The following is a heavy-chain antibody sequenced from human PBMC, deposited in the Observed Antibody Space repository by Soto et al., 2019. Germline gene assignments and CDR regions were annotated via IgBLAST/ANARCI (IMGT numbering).Heavy chain of an antibody. CDR3: ARRVPARYCSGGSCYGNFDY. V-gene: IGHV3-21*01. Sequence: GGSLRLSCAASGFTFSSYSMNWVRQAPGKGLEWVSSISSSSSYIYYADSVKGRFTISRDDAKNSLYLQMNSLRAEDTAVYYCARRVPARYCSGGSCYGNFDYWGQGTLVTVSS. CDR1: GFTFSSYS. D-gene: IGHD2-15*01. CDR2: ISSSSSYI. J-gene: IGHJ4*02.